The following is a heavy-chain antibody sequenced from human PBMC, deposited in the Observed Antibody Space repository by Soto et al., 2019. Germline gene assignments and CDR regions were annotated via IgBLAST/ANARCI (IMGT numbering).Heavy chain of an antibody. J-gene: IGHJ3*02. D-gene: IGHD4-17*01. CDR3: ARTDLNDDYGGPGTFDI. V-gene: IGHV4-4*02. Sequence: SETLSLTCAVSSGSISSSNWWSWVRQPPGKGLEWIGEIYHSGSTNYNPSLKSRVTISVDKSKNQFSLKLSSVTAADTAVYYCARTDLNDDYGGPGTFDIWGQGTKVTVSS. CDR2: IYHSGST. CDR1: SGSISSSNW.